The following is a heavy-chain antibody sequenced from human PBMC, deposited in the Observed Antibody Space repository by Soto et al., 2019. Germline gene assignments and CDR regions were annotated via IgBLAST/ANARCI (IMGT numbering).Heavy chain of an antibody. CDR1: GFTFSNYA. J-gene: IGHJ4*02. D-gene: IGHD3-10*01. CDR3: ARDGLMVY. CDR2: ISYDGSNK. V-gene: IGHV3-30*01. Sequence: QVQLVESGGGVVQPGRSLRLSCAASGFTFSNYAMHWVRQAPGKGLEWVAVISYDGSNKYYADSVKGRFTISRDKSKNTLYLQMNSLRAEDTAVYYCARDGLMVYWGQGTLVTVSS.